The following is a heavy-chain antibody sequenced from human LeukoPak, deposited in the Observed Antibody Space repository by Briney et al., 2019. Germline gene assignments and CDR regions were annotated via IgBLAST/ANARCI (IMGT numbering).Heavy chain of an antibody. V-gene: IGHV1-18*01. CDR1: GYTFTSYG. Sequence: ASVKVSCKASGYTFTSYGIGWVRQAPGQGLEWMGWITPYNGNTNYVEKLQCRVTMTTDTSTSTAYMELRSLRSDDTAVYYCARDLMGGATGYWGQGTLVTVSS. CDR2: ITPYNGNT. CDR3: ARDLMGGATGY. D-gene: IGHD1-26*01. J-gene: IGHJ4*02.